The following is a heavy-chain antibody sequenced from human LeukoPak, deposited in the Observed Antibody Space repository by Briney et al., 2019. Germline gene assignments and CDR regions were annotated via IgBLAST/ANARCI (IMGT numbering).Heavy chain of an antibody. CDR1: GGTFSSYA. CDR2: IIPIFGTA. Sequence: ASVKVSCKASGGTFSSYAISWVRQAPGQGLEWMGGIIPIFGTANYAQKFQGRVTITADESTSTAYMELSSLRSEDTAVYYCARGRRMATIADAFDIWGQGTMVTVSS. V-gene: IGHV1-69*13. J-gene: IGHJ3*02. CDR3: ARGRRMATIADAFDI. D-gene: IGHD5-24*01.